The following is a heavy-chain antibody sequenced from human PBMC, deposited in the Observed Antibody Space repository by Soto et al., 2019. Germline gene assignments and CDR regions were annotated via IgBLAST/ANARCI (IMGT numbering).Heavy chain of an antibody. CDR1: GGSISSYY. CDR2: IYYSGST. J-gene: IGHJ6*02. V-gene: IGHV4-59*01. CDR3: ASFGIAAAGNRHYYYYGMDI. D-gene: IGHD6-13*01. Sequence: SENLSLTCTVSGGSISSYYWSWIRQPPGKGLEWIGYIYYSGSTNYNPSLKSRVTISVDTSKNQFSLKLSSVTAADTAVYYCASFGIAAAGNRHYYYYGMDIGDQGTTITVSS.